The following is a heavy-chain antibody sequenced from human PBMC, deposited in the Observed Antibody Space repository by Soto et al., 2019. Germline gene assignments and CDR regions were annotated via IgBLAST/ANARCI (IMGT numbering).Heavy chain of an antibody. CDR2: ISYDGSNK. D-gene: IGHD2-15*01. CDR3: ARAGCDGGSCYTLVGLRYGMDV. J-gene: IGHJ6*02. CDR1: GFTFSSYA. V-gene: IGHV3-30-3*01. Sequence: QVQLVESGGGVVQPGRSLRLSCAASGFTFSSYAMHWVRQAPGKGLEWVAVISYDGSNKYYADSGKGRFTISRDNSKNTLYLQMNSLRAEDTAVYSCARAGCDGGSCYTLVGLRYGMDVWGQGTTVTVSS.